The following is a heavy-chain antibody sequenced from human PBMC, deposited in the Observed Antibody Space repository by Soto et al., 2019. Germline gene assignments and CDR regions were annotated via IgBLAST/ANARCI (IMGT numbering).Heavy chain of an antibody. CDR3: ARLPGHCNSTICYGYYVMDV. Sequence: QLQLQESGPGLVKPSETLSLTCTVSGDSISSSSYYWGWIRQPPGKGLEWIGNINYSGSTYYNPSLQSRGTTSEDTSKNQFSLKLSSVIAADTVVYYCARLPGHCNSTICYGYYVMDVWGQGTTVTVSS. D-gene: IGHD2-2*01. CDR1: GDSISSSSYY. V-gene: IGHV4-39*01. J-gene: IGHJ6*02. CDR2: INYSGST.